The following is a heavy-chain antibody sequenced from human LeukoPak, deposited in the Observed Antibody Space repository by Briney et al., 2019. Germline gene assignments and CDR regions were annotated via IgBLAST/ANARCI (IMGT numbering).Heavy chain of an antibody. Sequence: SETLPLTCTVSGGSISSYYWSRIRQPPGKGLEWIGYISYSGSPNYNPSLKTRVTITVHPSKNQCSPKLSSVTAADTAVYYCARGYDFCSGYPLGYWGQGTLVTVSS. CDR3: ARGYDFCSGYPLGY. V-gene: IGHV4-59*01. CDR1: GGSISSYY. CDR2: ISYSGSP. D-gene: IGHD3-3*01. J-gene: IGHJ4*02.